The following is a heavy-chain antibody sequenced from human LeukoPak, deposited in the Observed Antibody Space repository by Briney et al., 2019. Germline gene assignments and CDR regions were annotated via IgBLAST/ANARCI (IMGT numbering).Heavy chain of an antibody. J-gene: IGHJ4*02. D-gene: IGHD6-19*01. CDR2: ISSSSSYI. CDR1: GFIFSSYT. CDR3: ARDSRLYSSGWHGDY. V-gene: IGHV3-21*01. Sequence: GGSLRLSCAASGFIFSSYTMNWVRQAPGKGLEWVSSISSSSSYIYFADSVKGRFTISRDNSKNTLYLQMNSLRAEDTAVYYCARDSRLYSSGWHGDYWGQGTLVTVSS.